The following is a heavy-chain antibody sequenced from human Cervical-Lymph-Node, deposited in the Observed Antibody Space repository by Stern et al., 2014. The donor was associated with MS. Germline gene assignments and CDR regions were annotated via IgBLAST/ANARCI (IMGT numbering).Heavy chain of an antibody. V-gene: IGHV1-2*02. Sequence: VQLVQSGAEVKEPGASVKVSCKASGYLFTGHYLHWVRQAPGQGLEWMGSMNPNSGGTDNAQKFQGRVTMTRDTSIDTAYMELTKLRSDDTAVYFCARSSYGAYEGGWFDPWGQGTLVTVSS. D-gene: IGHD5-12*01. CDR3: ARSSYGAYEGGWFDP. CDR1: GYLFTGHY. J-gene: IGHJ5*02. CDR2: MNPNSGGT.